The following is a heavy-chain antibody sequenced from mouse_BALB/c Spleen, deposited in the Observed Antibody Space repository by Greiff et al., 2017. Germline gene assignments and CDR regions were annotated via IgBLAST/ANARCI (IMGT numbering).Heavy chain of an antibody. CDR2: ISYDGSN. Sequence: ESGPGLVKPSQSLSLTCSVTGYSITSGYYWNWIRQFPGNKLEWMGYISYDGSNNYNPSLKNRISITRDTSKNQFFLKLNSVTTEDTATYYCARGDYADYWGQGTTLTVSS. D-gene: IGHD2-4*01. CDR3: ARGDYADY. J-gene: IGHJ2*01. V-gene: IGHV3-6*02. CDR1: GYSITSGYY.